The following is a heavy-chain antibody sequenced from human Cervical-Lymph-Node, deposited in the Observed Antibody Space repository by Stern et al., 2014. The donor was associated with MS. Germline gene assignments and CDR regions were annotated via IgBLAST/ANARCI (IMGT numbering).Heavy chain of an antibody. D-gene: IGHD6-13*01. CDR1: GFTFRSYG. CDR3: AKDLTAVALYLEY. CDR2: ISYDGRNK. Sequence: VQLVESGGGAVQPGRSLRLSCAASGFTFRSYGMHWVRQAPGKGLEWGAIISYDGRNKHYTDSVKGRFTISRDNSKNTLYLQMTSLRAEDTAVYYCAKDLTAVALYLEYWGQGAVVTVSS. J-gene: IGHJ4*02. V-gene: IGHV3-30*18.